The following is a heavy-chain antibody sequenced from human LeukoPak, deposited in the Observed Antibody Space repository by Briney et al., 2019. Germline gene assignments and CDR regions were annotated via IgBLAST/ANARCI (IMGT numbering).Heavy chain of an antibody. Sequence: GGSLRLSCAASGFTFSSYSMNWVRQAPGKGLEWVSSISSSSSYIYYADSVKGRFTISRDNAKNSLYLQMNSLRAEDTAVYYCARDAGYGGNSDYWGQGTLVTVSS. CDR1: GFTFSSYS. CDR3: ARDAGYGGNSDY. J-gene: IGHJ4*02. CDR2: ISSSSSYI. V-gene: IGHV3-21*01. D-gene: IGHD4-23*01.